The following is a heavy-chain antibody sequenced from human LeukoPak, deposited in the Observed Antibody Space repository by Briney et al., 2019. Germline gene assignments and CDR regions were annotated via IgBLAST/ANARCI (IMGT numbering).Heavy chain of an antibody. J-gene: IGHJ4*02. CDR1: GFTFSSYA. CDR2: ISDTGATT. D-gene: IGHD2-8*01. CDR3: AKDTSIGRYCTNGVCSPFYY. Sequence: PGGSLRLSCAGSGFTFSSYAMSWVRQAPGKGLEWVSAISDTGATTYYADSVKGRFTISRDNSSSTLYLQMNSLRAEDTALYYCAKDTSIGRYCTNGVCSPFYYWGQGTLVTVSS. V-gene: IGHV3-23*01.